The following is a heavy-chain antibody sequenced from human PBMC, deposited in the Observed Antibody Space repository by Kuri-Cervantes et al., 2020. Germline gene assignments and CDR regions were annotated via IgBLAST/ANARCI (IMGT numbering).Heavy chain of an antibody. Sequence: GGSLRLSCAASGFTFSSYGMHWVRQAPGKGLEWVAVILYDGSNKYYADSVKGRFTISRDNSENTLYLQMNSLRAEDTAVYYCARDILKLGNPYYYYYGMDVWGQGTTVTVSS. CDR1: GFTFSSYG. CDR3: ARDILKLGNPYYYYYGMDV. V-gene: IGHV3-30*03. D-gene: IGHD7-27*01. CDR2: ILYDGSNK. J-gene: IGHJ6*02.